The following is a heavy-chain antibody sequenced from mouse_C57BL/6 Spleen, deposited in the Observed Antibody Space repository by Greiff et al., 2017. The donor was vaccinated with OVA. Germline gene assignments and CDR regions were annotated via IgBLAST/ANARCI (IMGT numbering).Heavy chain of an antibody. CDR3: ARRGFPYYGSAY. CDR1: GYTFTSYW. CDR2: IDPSDSYT. Sequence: QVHVKQPGAELVKPGASVKLSCKASGYTFTSYWMQWVKQRPGQGLEWIGEIDPSDSYTNYNQKFKGKATLTVDTSSSTAYMQLSSLTSEDSAVYYCARRGFPYYGSAYWGQGTLVTVSA. J-gene: IGHJ3*01. D-gene: IGHD1-1*01. V-gene: IGHV1-50*01.